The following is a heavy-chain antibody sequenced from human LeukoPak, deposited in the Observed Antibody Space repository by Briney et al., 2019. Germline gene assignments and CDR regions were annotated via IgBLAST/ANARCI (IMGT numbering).Heavy chain of an antibody. CDR1: GGSISRSTYY. Sequence: SETLSLTCTVSGGSISRSTYYWGWIRQPPGKGLEWIGSIYYTGSTYYNPSLKSRVTISLDTSKNQFSLKLTSVTAADTAVYYCARPCDTSGYYPFDFWGQGTLVTVSS. J-gene: IGHJ4*02. CDR2: IYYTGST. CDR3: ARPCDTSGYYPFDF. D-gene: IGHD3-22*01. V-gene: IGHV4-39*07.